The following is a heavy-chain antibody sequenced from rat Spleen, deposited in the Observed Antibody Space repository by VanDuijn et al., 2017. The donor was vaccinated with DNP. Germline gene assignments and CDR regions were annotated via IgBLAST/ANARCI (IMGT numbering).Heavy chain of an antibody. Sequence: EVQLVESGGGLVQPGRSLKLSCATSGFTLSDYDMAWVRQAPTKGLEWVASISTGGGNTYYRDSVKGRFTISRDNAKNTQYLQMDSLRSEDTATYYCATGLGDYWGQGVMVTVSS. CDR1: GFTLSDYD. CDR2: ISTGGGNT. V-gene: IGHV5S23*01. D-gene: IGHD5-1*01. CDR3: ATGLGDY. J-gene: IGHJ2*01.